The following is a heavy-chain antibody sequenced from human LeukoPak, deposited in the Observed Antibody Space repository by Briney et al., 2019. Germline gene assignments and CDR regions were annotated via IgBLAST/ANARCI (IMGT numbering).Heavy chain of an antibody. D-gene: IGHD6-13*01. Sequence: GASVKVSCKASGYTFTSYGISWVRQAPGQGLEWMGWISAYNGSTNYAQKLQGRVTMTTDTSTSTAYMELRSLRSDDTAVYYCARDLEGSSWYYYYYGMDVWGQGTTVTVSS. CDR3: ARDLEGSSWYYYYYGMDV. CDR1: GYTFTSYG. CDR2: ISAYNGST. J-gene: IGHJ6*02. V-gene: IGHV1-18*01.